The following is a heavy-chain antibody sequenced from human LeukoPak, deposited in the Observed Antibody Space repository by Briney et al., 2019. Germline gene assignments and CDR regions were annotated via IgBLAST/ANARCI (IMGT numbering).Heavy chain of an antibody. CDR1: GFTFSSYA. V-gene: IGHV3-23*01. CDR3: AKEGDIVVVVADTAPNWFDP. D-gene: IGHD2-15*01. J-gene: IGHJ5*02. CDR2: ISGSGGST. Sequence: GGSLRLSCAASGFTFSSYAMSWVRQAPGKGLEGVSAISGSGGSTYYAYSVKGRFTISRDNSKNTLYLQMNSLRAEDTAVYYCAKEGDIVVVVADTAPNWFDPWGQGTLVAVSS.